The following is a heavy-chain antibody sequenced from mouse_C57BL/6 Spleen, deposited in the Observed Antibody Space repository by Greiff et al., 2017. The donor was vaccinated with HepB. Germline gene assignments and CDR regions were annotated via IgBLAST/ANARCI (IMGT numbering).Heavy chain of an antibody. CDR1: GYSFTDYN. D-gene: IGHD2-4*01. Sequence: EVKLLESGPELVKPGASVKISCKASGYSFTDYNMNWVKQSNGKSLEWIGVINPNYGTTSYNQKFKGKATLTVDQSSSTAYMQLNSLTSEDSAVYYCARERPYDYAWFAYWGQGTLVTVSA. CDR2: INPNYGTT. V-gene: IGHV1-39*01. J-gene: IGHJ3*01. CDR3: ARERPYDYAWFAY.